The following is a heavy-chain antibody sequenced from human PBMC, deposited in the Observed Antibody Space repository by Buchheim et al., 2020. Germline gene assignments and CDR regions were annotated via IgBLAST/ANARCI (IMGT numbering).Heavy chain of an antibody. CDR2: IKDSGST. Sequence: QLQLQESGPGLVRPSETLSLTCSVSGGSIGSATYYWGWFRQSPGKGLEWIGSIKDSGSTFYNPPLKSRVAISADTSKAQFSLNLNSVTAADTAVYYCARDFGYWGQGIL. CDR3: ARDFGY. D-gene: IGHD3-10*01. J-gene: IGHJ4*02. CDR1: GGSIGSATYY. V-gene: IGHV4-39*02.